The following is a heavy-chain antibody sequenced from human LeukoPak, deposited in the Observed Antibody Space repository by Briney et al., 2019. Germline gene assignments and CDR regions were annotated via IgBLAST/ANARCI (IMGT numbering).Heavy chain of an antibody. CDR1: GGSLSSYY. CDR3: ARDSSGGWFDY. J-gene: IGHJ4*02. Sequence: PSETLSLTCTVSGGSLSSYYGRWIRKPPGKGLEWIGYIYYSGSTNYNPSLKSRVTISVDTAKNQFSLKLSSVTAADTAVYYCARDSSGGWFDYWGQGTLVTVSS. CDR2: IYYSGST. V-gene: IGHV4-59*01. D-gene: IGHD6-19*01.